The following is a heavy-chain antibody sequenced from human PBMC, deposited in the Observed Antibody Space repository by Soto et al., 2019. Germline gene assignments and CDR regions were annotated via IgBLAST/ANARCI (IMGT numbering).Heavy chain of an antibody. V-gene: IGHV1-3*01. CDR1: GYSFSSYG. Sequence: ASVKVSCKASGYSFSSYGITWVRQAPGQGLEWMGWINPGNGNTKYSQKFQGRVTITRDTSASTAYMELSSLRSEDTAVYYCATALVSHMTANYYYGMDVWGQGTTVTVSS. D-gene: IGHD2-21*01. CDR2: INPGNGNT. CDR3: ATALVSHMTANYYYGMDV. J-gene: IGHJ6*02.